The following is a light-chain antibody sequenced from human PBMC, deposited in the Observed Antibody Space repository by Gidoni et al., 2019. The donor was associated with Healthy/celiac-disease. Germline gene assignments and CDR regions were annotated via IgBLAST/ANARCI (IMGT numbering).Light chain of an antibody. Sequence: ELVLTQSPATLSLSPGERATRACRASQSVSSYLAWYQQKPGQAPRLLIYDASTRATGIPARFSCSGSGTDFTLTISSLEPVDFAVYYCQQRSNWYTFGQGTKLEIK. V-gene: IGKV3-11*01. CDR3: QQRSNWYT. CDR2: DAS. J-gene: IGKJ2*01. CDR1: QSVSSY.